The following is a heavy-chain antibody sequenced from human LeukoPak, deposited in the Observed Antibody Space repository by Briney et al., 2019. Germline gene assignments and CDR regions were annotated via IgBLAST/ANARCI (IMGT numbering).Heavy chain of an antibody. CDR2: IYPGDSDT. D-gene: IGHD1-26*01. Sequence: GESLKISCQGSGXAFTSYWIGWVRQMPGKGLEWMGIIYPGDSDTRYSPSFQGQVTISADKSISTAYLQWSSLKASDTAIYYCARPRATVGATIDYWGQGTLVTVSS. V-gene: IGHV5-51*01. J-gene: IGHJ4*02. CDR1: GXAFTSYW. CDR3: ARPRATVGATIDY.